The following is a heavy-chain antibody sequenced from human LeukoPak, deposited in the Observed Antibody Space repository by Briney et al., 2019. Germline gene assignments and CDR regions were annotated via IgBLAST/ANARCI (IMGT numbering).Heavy chain of an antibody. J-gene: IGHJ4*02. D-gene: IGHD6-13*01. CDR3: ARGGRQQLTPYYFDY. Sequence: PETLSLTCAVYGGSFSGYYWSWIRQPPGKGLEWIGEINHSGSTNYNPSLKSRVTISVDTSKNQFSLKLSSVTAADTAVYYCARGGRQQLTPYYFDYWGQGTLVTVSS. CDR1: GGSFSGYY. CDR2: INHSGST. V-gene: IGHV4-34*01.